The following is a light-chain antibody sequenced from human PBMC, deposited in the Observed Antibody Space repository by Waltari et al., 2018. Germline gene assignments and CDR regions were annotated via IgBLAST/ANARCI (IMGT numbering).Light chain of an antibody. CDR1: TGAVAGDFY. V-gene: IGLV7-43*01. Sequence: QTVVTQEPSLTVSPGGTVTLTCASSTGAVAGDFYPSWFQQMPGQAPRALIFGSTNKYSWTPARCSGSLLGGKAALTLSGAQPEDEADYYCLLHFGGDQLVFGGGTKLTVL. J-gene: IGLJ3*02. CDR2: GST. CDR3: LLHFGGDQLV.